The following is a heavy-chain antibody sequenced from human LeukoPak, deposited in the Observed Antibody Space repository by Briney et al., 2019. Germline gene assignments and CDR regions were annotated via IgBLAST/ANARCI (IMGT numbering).Heavy chain of an antibody. J-gene: IGHJ4*02. CDR2: IYHSGST. V-gene: IGHV4-38-2*02. CDR1: GYSISSGYY. Sequence: SETLSLTCTVSGYSISSGYYWGWIRQPPGKGLEWIGSIYHSGSTYYNPSLKSRVTISVDTSKNQFSLKLSSVTAADTAVYYCARGRSPRRGSFDYWGQGTLVTVSS. D-gene: IGHD3-10*01. CDR3: ARGRSPRRGSFDY.